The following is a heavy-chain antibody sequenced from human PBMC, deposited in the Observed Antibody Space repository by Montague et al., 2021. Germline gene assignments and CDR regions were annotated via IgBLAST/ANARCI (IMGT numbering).Heavy chain of an antibody. CDR1: GYTFTSRA. V-gene: IGHV1-18*04. CDR2: ISVYNGGA. CDR3: ARAGAVLRFSGRSTWEGWFDP. Sequence: SVKVSCKASGYTFTSRAISWVRQAPGRGLEWMGWISVYNGGANYTQKFQSRVSMTTDTSTSTAYMELTNLRSDDTAVYYCARAGAVLRFSGRSTWEGWFDPWGQGTLVTVSS. D-gene: IGHD3-3*01. J-gene: IGHJ5*02.